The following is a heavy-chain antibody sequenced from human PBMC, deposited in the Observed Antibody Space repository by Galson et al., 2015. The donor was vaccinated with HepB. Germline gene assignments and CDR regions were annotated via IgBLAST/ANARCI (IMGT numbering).Heavy chain of an antibody. CDR2: INPNSGGT. V-gene: IGHV1-2*06. D-gene: IGHD6-25*01. CDR1: GYTFTGYY. CDR3: ARGILPAASSWFDP. J-gene: IGHJ5*02. Sequence: SVKVSCKASGYTFTGYYMHWVRQAPGRGLEWMGRINPNSGGTNYAQKFQGRVTMTRDTSISTAYMELSRLRSDDTAVYYCARGILPAASSWFDPWGQGTLVTVSS.